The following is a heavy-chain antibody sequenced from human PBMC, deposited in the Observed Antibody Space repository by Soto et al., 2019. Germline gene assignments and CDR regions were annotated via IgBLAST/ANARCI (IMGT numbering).Heavy chain of an antibody. D-gene: IGHD2-2*01. Sequence: QLQLQESGPGLVKPSETLSLTCTVSGGSISSGSYYWGWVRQPPGKGLEWIGSVYYSGSTYYTPSLKGRVPLSVDTSKNPVSLDLRSVTASDTAVYYCARLSAVRVPGASYYISCGVEVWGRGTTVTVSS. J-gene: IGHJ6*02. CDR1: GGSISSGSYY. CDR2: VYYSGST. V-gene: IGHV4-39*01. CDR3: ARLSAVRVPGASYYISCGVEV.